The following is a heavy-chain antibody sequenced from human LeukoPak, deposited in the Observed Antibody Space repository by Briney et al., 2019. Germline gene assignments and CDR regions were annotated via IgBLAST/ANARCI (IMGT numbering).Heavy chain of an antibody. CDR2: ISSSSSTI. D-gene: IGHD1-26*01. CDR3: AREPPRIVGAHDY. CDR1: GFTFSSYG. J-gene: IGHJ4*02. V-gene: IGHV3-48*01. Sequence: GGSLRLSCAASGFTFSSYGMNWVRQAPGKGLEWVSYISSSSSTIYYADSVKGRFTISRDNAKNSLYLQMNSLRAEDTAVYYCAREPPRIVGAHDYWGQGTLVTVSS.